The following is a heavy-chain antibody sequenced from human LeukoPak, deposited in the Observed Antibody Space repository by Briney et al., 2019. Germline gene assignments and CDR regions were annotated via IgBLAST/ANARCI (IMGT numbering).Heavy chain of an antibody. CDR2: INPNSGGT. D-gene: IGHD3-3*01. CDR3: ARGNYDFWSGYPFDY. CDR1: GYTFTGYY. V-gene: IGHV1-2*02. J-gene: IGHJ4*02. Sequence: ASVKVSCKASGYTFTGYYMHWVRQAPGQGLEWMGWINPNSGGTNYAQKFQGRVTMTRDASISTAYMELSRLRSDDTAVYYCARGNYDFWSGYPFDYWGQGTLVTVSS.